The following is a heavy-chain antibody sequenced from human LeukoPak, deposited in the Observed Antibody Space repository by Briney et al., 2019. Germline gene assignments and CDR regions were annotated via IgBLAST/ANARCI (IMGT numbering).Heavy chain of an antibody. Sequence: PGGSLRLSCAASGFTFSSYAMHWVRQAPGKGLEYVSAISSNGGSTYYANSVKGRFTVSRDNAKNTLYLQMNSLRDEDTAVYYCVTGLDSRGNSWGQGTLVTVSS. CDR2: ISSNGGST. CDR3: VTGLDSRGNS. D-gene: IGHD1-1*01. V-gene: IGHV3-64D*06. J-gene: IGHJ4*02. CDR1: GFTFSSYA.